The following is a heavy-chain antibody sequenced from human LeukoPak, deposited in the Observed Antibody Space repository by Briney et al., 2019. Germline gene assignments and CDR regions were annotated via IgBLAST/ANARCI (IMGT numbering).Heavy chain of an antibody. J-gene: IGHJ6*02. CDR3: ARAPSYSGYVHGMEV. Sequence: PGGSLRLSCAASGFTFSSYGMHWVRQAPGKGLEWVAFIRYDGSNKYYADSVKGRFTISRDNSKNTLYLQMNSLRAEDTAVYYCARAPSYSGYVHGMEVWGQGTTVTVSS. V-gene: IGHV3-30*02. D-gene: IGHD5-12*01. CDR1: GFTFSSYG. CDR2: IRYDGSNK.